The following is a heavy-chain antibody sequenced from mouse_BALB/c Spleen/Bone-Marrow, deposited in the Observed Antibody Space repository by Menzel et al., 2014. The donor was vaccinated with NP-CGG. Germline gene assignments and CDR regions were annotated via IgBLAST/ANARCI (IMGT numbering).Heavy chain of an antibody. CDR1: GYTFTTYW. J-gene: IGHJ2*01. V-gene: IGHV1-87*01. CDR3: SREPSNWGYY. CDR2: IYPGEGDT. Sequence: QVQLKQSGAELARPGASVKLSRKTSGYTFTTYWMQWVKQRPGQGLEWIGAIYPGEGDTRYTQKFKGKATLTADKSSSTAYMQLSNLTSEDSAVYYCSREPSNWGYYWGQGTTLTVSS.